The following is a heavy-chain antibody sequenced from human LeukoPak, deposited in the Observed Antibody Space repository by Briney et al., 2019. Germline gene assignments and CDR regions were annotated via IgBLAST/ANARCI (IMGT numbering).Heavy chain of an antibody. CDR2: ISGSGGST. Sequence: GGSLRLSCAASGFTFSSYAMSWVRQAPGKGLEWVSAISGSGGSTYYADSVKGRFTISRDNSKNTLYLQMSSLRAEDTAVYYCAKEPYGSGSYYTPFDYWGQGTLVTVSS. V-gene: IGHV3-23*01. D-gene: IGHD3-10*01. CDR1: GFTFSSYA. CDR3: AKEPYGSGSYYTPFDY. J-gene: IGHJ4*02.